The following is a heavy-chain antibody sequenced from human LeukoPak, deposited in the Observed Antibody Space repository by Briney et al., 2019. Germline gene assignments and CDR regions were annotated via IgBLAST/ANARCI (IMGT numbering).Heavy chain of an antibody. Sequence: QTGGSLRLSCAASGFIFSSYEMNWVRQAPGKGLEWVSYISSSGSTIYYADSVKGRFTISRDNSKNTLYLQMNSLRAEDTAVYYCASSSYGDYYYYYMDVWGKGTTVTVSS. CDR1: GFIFSSYE. J-gene: IGHJ6*03. D-gene: IGHD4-17*01. V-gene: IGHV3-48*03. CDR3: ASSSYGDYYYYYMDV. CDR2: ISSSGSTI.